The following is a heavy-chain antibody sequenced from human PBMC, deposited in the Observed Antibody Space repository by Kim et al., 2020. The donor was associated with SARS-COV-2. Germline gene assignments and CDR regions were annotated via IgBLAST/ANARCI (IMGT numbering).Heavy chain of an antibody. Sequence: SLKSRVTISVDTSKNQFSLKLSSVTAADTAVYYCARGGEYYYGSVSFDYWGQGTLVTVSS. J-gene: IGHJ4*02. CDR3: ARGGEYYYGSVSFDY. V-gene: IGHV4-59*09. D-gene: IGHD3-10*01.